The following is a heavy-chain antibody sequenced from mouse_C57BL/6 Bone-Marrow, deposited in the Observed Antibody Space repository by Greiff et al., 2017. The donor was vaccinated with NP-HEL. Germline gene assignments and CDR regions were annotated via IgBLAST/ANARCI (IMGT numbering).Heavy chain of an antibody. Sequence: QVHVKQPGAELVMPGASVKLSCKASGYTFTSYWMHWVKQRPGQGLEWIGEIDPSDSYTNYNQKFKGKSTLTVDKSSSTAYMQLSSLTSEDSAVYYCARQGITTFFDYWGQGTTLTVSS. CDR3: ARQGITTFFDY. CDR1: GYTFTSYW. CDR2: IDPSDSYT. V-gene: IGHV1-69*01. D-gene: IGHD2-4*01. J-gene: IGHJ2*01.